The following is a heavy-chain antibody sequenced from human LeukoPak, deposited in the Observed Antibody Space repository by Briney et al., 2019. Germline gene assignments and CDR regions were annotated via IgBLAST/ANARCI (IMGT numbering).Heavy chain of an antibody. Sequence: SETLSLTCTVSGGSVSSYYWSWIRQPPGKGLEWIGYIYYSGSTNYNPSLKSRVTISVDTSKNQFSLKLSSVTAADTAVYYCARATYSSGWGTSDYWGQGTLVTVSS. CDR2: IYYSGST. J-gene: IGHJ4*02. V-gene: IGHV4-59*02. CDR3: ARATYSSGWGTSDY. CDR1: GGSVSSYY. D-gene: IGHD6-19*01.